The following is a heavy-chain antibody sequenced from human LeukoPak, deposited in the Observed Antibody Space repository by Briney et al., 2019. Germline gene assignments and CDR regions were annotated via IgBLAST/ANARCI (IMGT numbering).Heavy chain of an antibody. D-gene: IGHD1-1*01. CDR2: IYHSGST. V-gene: IGHV4-4*02. CDR3: ATSVQLERQGYYYYYGMDV. CDR1: GGSISSSNW. Sequence: NPSETLSLTCAVSGGSISSSNWWSWVRQPPGKGLEWIGEIYHSGSTNYNPSLKSRVTISVDTSKNQFSLKLSSVTAADTAVYYCATSVQLERQGYYYYYGMDVWGQGTTVTVSS. J-gene: IGHJ6*02.